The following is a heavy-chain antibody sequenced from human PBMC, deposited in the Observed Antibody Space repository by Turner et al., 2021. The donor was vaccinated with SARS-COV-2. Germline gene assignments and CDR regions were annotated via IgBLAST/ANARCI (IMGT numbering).Heavy chain of an antibody. CDR3: ARDYYDFWSGYYSYQYGMDV. J-gene: IGHJ6*02. CDR1: GVTVRSNY. CDR2: IYSGGST. V-gene: IGHV3-53*02. Sequence: EVQLVETGGGLIQPGGSLRLSCAASGVTVRSNYMSWVRQAPGKGLEWVSVIYSGGSTFYSDSVKGRFTISRDNSKNTLYLQMNSLRAEDTAVYYCARDYYDFWSGYYSYQYGMDVWGQGTAVTVSS. D-gene: IGHD3-3*01.